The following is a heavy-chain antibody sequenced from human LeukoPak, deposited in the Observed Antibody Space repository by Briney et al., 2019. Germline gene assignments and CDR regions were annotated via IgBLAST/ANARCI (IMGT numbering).Heavy chain of an antibody. J-gene: IGHJ4*02. D-gene: IGHD1-14*01. Sequence: SETLSLTCTVSGASISSGGYYWSWIRQHPGKGLEWIGYIYNSGSTYYNPSLKSRVTLSVDTSKNQFSLKLSSVTAADTAVYYCARTGRSSGFDYWGQGTLVTVSS. CDR3: ARTGRSSGFDY. CDR1: GASISSGGYY. V-gene: IGHV4-31*03. CDR2: IYNSGST.